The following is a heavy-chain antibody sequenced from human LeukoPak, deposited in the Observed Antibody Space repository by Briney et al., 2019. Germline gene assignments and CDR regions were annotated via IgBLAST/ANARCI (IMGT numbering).Heavy chain of an antibody. CDR2: IYTRGST. CDR3: ARTYYGSGSYYKPNWFDP. D-gene: IGHD3-10*01. J-gene: IGHJ5*02. CDR1: GGSISSGSYY. Sequence: PSETLSLTCTVSGGSISSGSYYWSWIRQPAGKGLEWIGRIYTRGSTNYNPSLQSRVTISVDTSKNHFSLKLSSVTAADTAVYYCARTYYGSGSYYKPNWFDPWGQGTLVTVSS. V-gene: IGHV4-61*02.